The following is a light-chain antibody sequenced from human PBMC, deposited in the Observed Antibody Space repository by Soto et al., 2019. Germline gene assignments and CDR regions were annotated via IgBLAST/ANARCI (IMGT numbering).Light chain of an antibody. CDR2: GAS. Sequence: EIVMTQSPATLSVSPGERATLSCRASQSVSTNLAWYQQKPGQAPRLLIYGASTRATRIPARFSGSGSGTEFTLTITSLQSEDIAVYYCQHYNNWPPWTFGQGTKVEIK. V-gene: IGKV3-15*01. J-gene: IGKJ1*01. CDR1: QSVSTN. CDR3: QHYNNWPPWT.